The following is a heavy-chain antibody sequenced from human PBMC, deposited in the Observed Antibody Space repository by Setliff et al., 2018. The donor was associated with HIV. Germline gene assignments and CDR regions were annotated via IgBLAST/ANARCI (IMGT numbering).Heavy chain of an antibody. CDR3: TRNNVAWYQPLGYFDL. V-gene: IGHV3-15*01. Sequence: GESPKISCAVSGFSFNNAWMSWVRQAAGKGLEWVGRIKSKTDGGTTDYAAPVKGRFTISRDDSKNMLYLQMNSLKTEDTAVYYCTRNNVAWYQPLGYFDLWGRGNLVTVSS. CDR2: IKSKTDGGTT. CDR1: GFSFNNAW. J-gene: IGHJ2*01. D-gene: IGHD2-2*01.